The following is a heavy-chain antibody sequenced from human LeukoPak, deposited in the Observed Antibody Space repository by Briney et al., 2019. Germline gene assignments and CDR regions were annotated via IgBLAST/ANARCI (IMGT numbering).Heavy chain of an antibody. CDR1: GGSISSYY. Sequence: SETLSLTCSVSGGSISSYYWSWIRQPPGKGLEWIGYTYYSGSTNYNPSLKSRVTISVDTSKNRFSLKLSSVTAADTAVYYCATLTGGDDAFDIWGQGTMVTVSS. V-gene: IGHV4-59*01. D-gene: IGHD4-23*01. CDR3: ATLTGGDDAFDI. J-gene: IGHJ3*02. CDR2: TYYSGST.